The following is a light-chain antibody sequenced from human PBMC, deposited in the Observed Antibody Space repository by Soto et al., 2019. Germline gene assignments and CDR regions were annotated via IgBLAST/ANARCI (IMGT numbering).Light chain of an antibody. CDR1: SSDVGGYNY. J-gene: IGLJ1*01. Sequence: LTQPRSVSGSPGQSVTISCTGTSSDVGGYNYVSWYQQHPGKAPKLMIFHVSERPSGVSDRFSRSRPGNTASLTISDLLADDEAEYYYCPYLGRDPSGFGTGTKVTVL. V-gene: IGLV2-11*01. CDR2: HVS. CDR3: CPYLGRDPSG.